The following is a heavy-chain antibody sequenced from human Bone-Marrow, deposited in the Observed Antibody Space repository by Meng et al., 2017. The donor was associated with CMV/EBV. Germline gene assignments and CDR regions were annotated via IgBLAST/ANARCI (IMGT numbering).Heavy chain of an antibody. CDR3: ARADRYCSSTSCYFRH. D-gene: IGHD2-2*01. J-gene: IGHJ1*01. CDR1: GFAFNNYG. CDR2: IPYDDSNK. Sequence: GGSLRLSCAASGFAFNNYGLHWIRQAPGKGLEWVALIPYDDSNKYYAESVKGRFTISRDISKSTLYLQMNSLRPEDTAVYYCARADRYCSSTSCYFRHWGQGTLVTVSS. V-gene: IGHV3-30-3*01.